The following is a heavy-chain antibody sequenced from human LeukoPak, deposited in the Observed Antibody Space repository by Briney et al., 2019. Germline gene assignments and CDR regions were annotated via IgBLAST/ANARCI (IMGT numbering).Heavy chain of an antibody. CDR3: ARTRSSSWYVPYYFDY. J-gene: IGHJ4*02. Sequence: GASVKVSCKASGGTFISYAISWVRQAPGQGLEWMGGIIPIFGTANYAQKFQGRVTITTDESTSTAYMELSSLRSEDTAVYYCARTRSSSWYVPYYFDYWGQGTLVTVSS. D-gene: IGHD6-13*01. CDR2: IIPIFGTA. CDR1: GGTFISYA. V-gene: IGHV1-69*05.